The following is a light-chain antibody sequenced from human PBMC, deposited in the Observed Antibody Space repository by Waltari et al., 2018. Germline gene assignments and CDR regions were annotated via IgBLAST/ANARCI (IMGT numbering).Light chain of an antibody. J-gene: IGKJ2*01. V-gene: IGKV2-28*01. CDR1: QSLLHGNGYYY. CDR3: MQAVSTRT. CDR2: LGS. Sequence: EIVMTQSPLSLSVTPREPASISCRSSQSLLHGNGYYYLDWYLQKPGQSPQLLIYLGSYRAAGVPDRFSGSGSGTDFTLKINRVEAEDVGVYYCMQAVSTRTFGQGTKLEIK.